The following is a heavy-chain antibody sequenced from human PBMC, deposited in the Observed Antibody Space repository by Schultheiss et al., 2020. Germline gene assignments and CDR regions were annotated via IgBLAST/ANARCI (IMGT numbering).Heavy chain of an antibody. CDR1: GFTFSSYG. CDR3: ARIAGYSSGWYYYYYYGMDV. J-gene: IGHJ6*02. V-gene: IGHV3-30*03. Sequence: GGSLRLSCAASGFTFSSYGMHWVRQAPGKGLEWVAVISYDGSNKYYADSVKGRFTISRDNAKNSLYLQMNSLRAEDTAVYYCARIAGYSSGWYYYYYYGMDVWGQGTTVTVSS. CDR2: ISYDGSNK. D-gene: IGHD6-19*01.